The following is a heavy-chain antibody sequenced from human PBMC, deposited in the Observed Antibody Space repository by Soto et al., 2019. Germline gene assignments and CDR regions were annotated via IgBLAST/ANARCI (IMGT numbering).Heavy chain of an antibody. CDR3: ARDDQPYYYDSSGPKFFDY. V-gene: IGHV1-46*01. Sequence: ASVKVSCKASGYTFTSYYMHWVRQAPGQGLEWMGIINPSGGSTSYAQKFQGRVTMTRDTSTSTVYMELSSLRSEDTAVYYCARDDQPYYYDSSGPKFFDYWGQGTLVTVSS. CDR2: INPSGGST. CDR1: GYTFTSYY. J-gene: IGHJ4*02. D-gene: IGHD3-22*01.